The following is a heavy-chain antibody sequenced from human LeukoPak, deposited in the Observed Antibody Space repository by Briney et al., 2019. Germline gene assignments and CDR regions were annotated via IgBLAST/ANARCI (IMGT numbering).Heavy chain of an antibody. V-gene: IGHV5-51*01. J-gene: IGHJ3*02. CDR1: GYSFTSYW. CDR3: ARHRGFYTPDDAFDI. Sequence: GESLKISCKGSGYSFTSYWIGWVRQMPGKGLEWMGIIYPGDSDTRCSPSFQGQVTISADKSISTAYLQWSSLKASDTAMYYCARHRGFYTPDDAFDIWGQGTMVTVSS. CDR2: IYPGDSDT. D-gene: IGHD2/OR15-2a*01.